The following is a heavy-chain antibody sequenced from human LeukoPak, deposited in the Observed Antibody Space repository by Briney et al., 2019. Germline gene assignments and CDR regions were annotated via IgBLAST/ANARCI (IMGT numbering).Heavy chain of an antibody. D-gene: IGHD4-23*01. CDR2: MSNYGING. CDR1: VFTFSSYD. V-gene: IGHV3-30*18. Sequence: GGSLRLSCTASVFTFSSYDMHWVRQSLGKGLECLAVMSNYGINGNYAVSVKVLFTVSRHISKIIVYLQVNGLSGDHTAVCYCAKEYYGGNSRWLDPWGHGTLGTVSS. CDR3: AKEYYGGNSRWLDP. J-gene: IGHJ5*02.